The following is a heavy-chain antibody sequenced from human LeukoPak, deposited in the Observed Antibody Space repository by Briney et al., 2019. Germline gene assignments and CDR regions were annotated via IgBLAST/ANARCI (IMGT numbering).Heavy chain of an antibody. D-gene: IGHD4/OR15-4a*01. V-gene: IGHV3-9*01. CDR2: ISWNSGSI. Sequence: GGSLRLSCAASGFTFDDYAMHWVRQAPGKGLEWVSGISWNSGSIGYADSVKGRFTISRDTSKNTLHLDLSTLRVDDTAIYYCAKLLGDNPIRWYFDLWGRGTLVTVSS. CDR3: AKLLGDNPIRWYFDL. J-gene: IGHJ2*01. CDR1: GFTFDDYA.